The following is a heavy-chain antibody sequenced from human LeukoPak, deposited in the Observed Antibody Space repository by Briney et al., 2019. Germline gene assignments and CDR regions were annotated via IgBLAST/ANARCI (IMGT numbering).Heavy chain of an antibody. Sequence: GASVKVSCKASGGTFSSYAISWVRQAPGQGLEWMGIINPSGGSTSYAQKFQGRVTMTRDTSTSTVYMELSSLRSEDTAVYYCAREVYCGGDCYPREDNWFDPWGQGTLVTVSS. CDR2: INPSGGST. V-gene: IGHV1-46*01. D-gene: IGHD2-21*02. CDR3: AREVYCGGDCYPREDNWFDP. J-gene: IGHJ5*02. CDR1: GGTFSSYA.